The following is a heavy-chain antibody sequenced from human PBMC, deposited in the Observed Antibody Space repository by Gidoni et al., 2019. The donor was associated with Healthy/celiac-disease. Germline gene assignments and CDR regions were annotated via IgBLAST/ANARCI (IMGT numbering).Heavy chain of an antibody. V-gene: IGHV5-51*03. CDR2: IYPGDSDT. Sequence: EVQLVQSGAEVKKQGESLKISCKGSGYSLTNYWIGWVRQMPGKGLEWMGIIYPGDSDTRYSPSFQGQVTLSADKSISTAFLQWSSLKASDTAMYYCARGYCSSTSCYILGYYFDHWGQGTLVTVSS. CDR1: GYSLTNYW. J-gene: IGHJ4*02. CDR3: ARGYCSSTSCYILGYYFDH. D-gene: IGHD2-2*02.